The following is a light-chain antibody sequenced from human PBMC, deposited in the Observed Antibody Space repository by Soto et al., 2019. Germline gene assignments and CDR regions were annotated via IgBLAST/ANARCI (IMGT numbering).Light chain of an antibody. Sequence: QSALTQPASVSGSPGQSITISCTGTSSDVGGYNYVSWYQHHPGKAPKLLIYDVTYRPSGVSDRFSGSKSDNTASLTISGLQAEDEAEYYCSSYTSSSTLGLFGGGTKLTVL. J-gene: IGLJ2*01. CDR3: SSYTSSSTLGL. CDR2: DVT. CDR1: SSDVGGYNY. V-gene: IGLV2-14*03.